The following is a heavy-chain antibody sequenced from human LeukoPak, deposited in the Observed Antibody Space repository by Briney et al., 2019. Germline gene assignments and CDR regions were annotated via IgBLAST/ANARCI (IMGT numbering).Heavy chain of an antibody. CDR2: ISGSGGST. CDR1: GFTFSSYA. J-gene: IGHJ4*02. D-gene: IGHD3-9*01. Sequence: GGSLRLSCAASGFTFSSYAMSWVRQAPGKGLEGVSAISGSGGSTYYADSVKGRFTISRDNSKNTLYLQMNSLRAEDTAVYYCAKDIMYYDILTGYSLDYWGQGTLVTVSS. CDR3: AKDIMYYDILTGYSLDY. V-gene: IGHV3-23*01.